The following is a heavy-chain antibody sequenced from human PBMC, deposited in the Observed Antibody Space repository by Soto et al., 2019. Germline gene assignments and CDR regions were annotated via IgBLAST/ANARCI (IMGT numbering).Heavy chain of an antibody. J-gene: IGHJ6*02. CDR2: IYYSGST. CDR1: GGSISSYY. V-gene: IGHV4-59*01. Sequence: QVQLQESGPGLVKPSETLSLTCTVSGGSISSYYWSWIRQPPGKGLEWIGYIYYSGSTNYNPSLKSRVTISVDTSKNQFSLKLSSVTAADTAVYYCARVLPKKTYYYYGMDVWGQGTTVTVSS. CDR3: ARVLPKKTYYYYGMDV.